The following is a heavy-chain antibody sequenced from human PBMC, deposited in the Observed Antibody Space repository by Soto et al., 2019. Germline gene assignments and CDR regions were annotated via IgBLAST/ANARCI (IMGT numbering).Heavy chain of an antibody. CDR3: ARLGDIVVVPAAIRYYYYYGMDV. V-gene: IGHV5-51*01. J-gene: IGHJ6*02. Sequence: PGESLKISCKGSGYSFTSYWIGWVRQMPGKGLEWMGIIYPGDSDTRYSPSFQGQVTISADKSISTAYLQWSSLKASDTAMYYCARLGDIVVVPAAIRYYYYYGMDVWGQGTTVT. CDR2: IYPGDSDT. D-gene: IGHD2-2*01. CDR1: GYSFTSYW.